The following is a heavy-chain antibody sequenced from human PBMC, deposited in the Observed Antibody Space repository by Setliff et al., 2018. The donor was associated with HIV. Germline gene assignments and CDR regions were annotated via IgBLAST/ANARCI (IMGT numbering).Heavy chain of an antibody. V-gene: IGHV1-18*01. Sequence: ASVKVSCKASGGTFSSYAISWVRQAPGQGLEWMGWISANDGRTNHAQNFQDRVTMTTDTATSTAYMELRSLRSDDTAVYYCARDYYDLSSYHHYRHDCFDPWGQGTLVTVSS. D-gene: IGHD3-10*01. CDR1: GGTFSSYA. CDR2: ISANDGRT. CDR3: ARDYYDLSSYHHYRHDCFDP. J-gene: IGHJ5*02.